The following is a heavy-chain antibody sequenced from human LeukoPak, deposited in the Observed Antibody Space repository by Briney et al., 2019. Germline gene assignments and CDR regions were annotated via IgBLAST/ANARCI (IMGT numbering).Heavy chain of an antibody. CDR2: IYYSGST. D-gene: IGHD2-21*01. CDR1: GGSISSYY. Sequence: PSETLSLTCTVYGGSISSYYWSWVRQPPGKGQERDGYIYYSGSTNYNPSLNSRVTISVDTSKNQFSLKLSSVTAADTAVYYCARDGTYCGGDCYDYWGQGTLVTVSS. CDR3: ARDGTYCGGDCYDY. J-gene: IGHJ4*02. V-gene: IGHV4-59*01.